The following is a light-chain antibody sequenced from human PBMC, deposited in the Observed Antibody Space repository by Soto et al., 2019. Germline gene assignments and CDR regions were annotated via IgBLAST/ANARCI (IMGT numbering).Light chain of an antibody. J-gene: IGLJ2*01. CDR2: EVN. CDR3: SSYAGSNNLI. CDR1: SSDLGDYDY. V-gene: IGLV2-8*01. Sequence: QSALTQPPSASGSPGESVTISCTGTSSDLGDYDYVSWYQQHPGKAPKLMIYEVNKRPSGVPDRFSGSKSGNTASLTVTGLQDEDEADYYCSSYAGSNNLIFGGGTQLTVL.